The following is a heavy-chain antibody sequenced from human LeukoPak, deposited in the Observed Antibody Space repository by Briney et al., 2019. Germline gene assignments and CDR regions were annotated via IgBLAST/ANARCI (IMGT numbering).Heavy chain of an antibody. V-gene: IGHV1-18*01. D-gene: IGHD1-26*01. Sequence: GASVKVSCKASGYTFTSYGISWVRQAPGQGLEWMGWISAYNGNTNYAQKLQGRVTMTTDTSTSTAYMEVRSLRSDDTAVYYCARDLSIVGATMTAFDIWGQGTMVTVSS. CDR2: ISAYNGNT. J-gene: IGHJ3*02. CDR3: ARDLSIVGATMTAFDI. CDR1: GYTFTSYG.